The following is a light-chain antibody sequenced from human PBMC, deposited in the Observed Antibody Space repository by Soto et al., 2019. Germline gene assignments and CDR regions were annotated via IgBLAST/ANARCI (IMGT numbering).Light chain of an antibody. CDR1: QSVSSSY. Sequence: EIVLTQSPGTLSLSPGERATLSCRASQSVSSSYLAWYQQTPGQAPRLLIYGASSRATGIPDRFSCSGSGSDFTLTISRLEPEVFAVYYCQQYGSSPPYTFGQGTKLEIK. CDR3: QQYGSSPPYT. V-gene: IGKV3-20*01. J-gene: IGKJ2*01. CDR2: GAS.